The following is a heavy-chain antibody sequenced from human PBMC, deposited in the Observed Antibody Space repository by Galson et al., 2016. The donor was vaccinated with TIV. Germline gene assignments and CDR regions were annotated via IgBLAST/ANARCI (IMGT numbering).Heavy chain of an antibody. V-gene: IGHV3-30*04. D-gene: IGHD3-22*01. Sequence: SLRLSCAASGFTFSSHVMYWVRQAPGKGLEWVALISYLGSNKNYADSVKGRYADSVKGRFTISRDNSKDILYLQMNSLTVEDTAVYYCARELWGGLDYDTHYFETWGQGTLVTVSS. J-gene: IGHJ4*02. CDR3: ARELWGGLDYDTHYFET. CDR2: ISYLGSNK. CDR1: GFTFSSHV.